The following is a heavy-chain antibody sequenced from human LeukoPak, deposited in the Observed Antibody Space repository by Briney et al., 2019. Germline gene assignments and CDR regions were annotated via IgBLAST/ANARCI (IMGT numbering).Heavy chain of an antibody. V-gene: IGHV3-21*01. Sequence: GGSLRLSCAASGFTFSSYSMNWVRQAPGKGLEWVSSISSSSSYIYYADSVKGRFTISRDNAKNSLYLQMNSLRAEDTAVYYCARVFEGIAVAGTWGQGTLVTVSS. CDR2: ISSSSSYI. J-gene: IGHJ5*02. CDR1: GFTFSSYS. CDR3: ARVFEGIAVAGT. D-gene: IGHD6-19*01.